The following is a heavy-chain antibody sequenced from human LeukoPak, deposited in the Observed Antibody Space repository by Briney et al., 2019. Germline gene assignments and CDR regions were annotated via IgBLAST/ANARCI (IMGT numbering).Heavy chain of an antibody. J-gene: IGHJ3*02. CDR3: ARDGARISGYYYGYDAFDI. V-gene: IGHV1-69*13. Sequence: SVKVSCKASGGTFRRFTISWVRQAPGLGFEWMGGITPIFGTANFAQKFQGRVSITADESTSTAFMELSSLRSEDTAVYYCARDGARISGYYYGYDAFDIWGQGTMVTVSS. CDR2: ITPIFGTA. CDR1: GGTFRRFT. D-gene: IGHD3-22*01.